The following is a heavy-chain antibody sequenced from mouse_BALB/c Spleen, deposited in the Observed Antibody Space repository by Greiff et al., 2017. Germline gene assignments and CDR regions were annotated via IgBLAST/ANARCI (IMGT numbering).Heavy chain of an antibody. CDR2: IYPGNGDT. J-gene: IGHJ2*01. D-gene: IGHD1-1*01. CDR1: GYTFTSYN. Sequence: LQQPGAELVKPGASVKMSCKASGYTFTSYNMHWVKQTPGQGLEWIGAIYPGNGDTSYNQKFKGKATLTADKSSSTAYMQLSSLTSEDSAVYYCARSYYGSSYYFDYWGQGTTLTVSS. V-gene: IGHV1-12*01. CDR3: ARSYYGSSYYFDY.